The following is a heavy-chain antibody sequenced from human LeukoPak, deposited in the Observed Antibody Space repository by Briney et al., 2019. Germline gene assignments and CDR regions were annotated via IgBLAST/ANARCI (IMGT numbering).Heavy chain of an antibody. CDR2: INPNSGGT. J-gene: IGHJ4*02. Sequence: ASVKVSCKASGYTFTGYYMHWVRQAPGQGLEWMGWINPNSGGTNYAQKFKGRVTMTRDTSISTAYMELSRLRSDDTAVYYCARDPSSSLISGIAAAGPDYWGQGTLVTVSS. CDR3: ARDPSSSLISGIAAAGPDY. CDR1: GYTFTGYY. D-gene: IGHD6-13*01. V-gene: IGHV1-2*02.